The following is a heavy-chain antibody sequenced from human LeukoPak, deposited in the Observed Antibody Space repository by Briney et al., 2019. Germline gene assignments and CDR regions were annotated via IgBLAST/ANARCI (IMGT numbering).Heavy chain of an antibody. D-gene: IGHD2/OR15-2a*01. Sequence: GGSLRLSCAASGFNFIVAWMSWVRQAPGKGLEWVAFIRYDGSNKYYADSVKGRFTISRDNSKNTLYLQMNSLRAEDTAMYYCARLAPTSNILYDAFDAWGQGTMVIVSS. CDR2: IRYDGSNK. CDR3: ARLAPTSNILYDAFDA. CDR1: GFNFIVAW. J-gene: IGHJ3*01. V-gene: IGHV3-30*02.